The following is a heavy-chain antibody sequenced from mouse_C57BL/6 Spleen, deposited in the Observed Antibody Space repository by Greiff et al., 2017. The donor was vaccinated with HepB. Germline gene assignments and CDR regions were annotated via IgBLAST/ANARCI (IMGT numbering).Heavy chain of an antibody. CDR1: GFSLTSYG. CDR2: IWSGGST. D-gene: IGHD1-1*01. Sequence: VQLQQSGPGLVQPSQSLSITCTVSGFSLTSYGVHWVRQSPGKGLEWLGVIWSGGSTDYNAALISRLSISKDNPKSPVFFKMNSMQADDTAIYYCARTYYGSTFYAMDYWGQRTSVTVSS. V-gene: IGHV2-2*01. CDR3: ARTYYGSTFYAMDY. J-gene: IGHJ4*01.